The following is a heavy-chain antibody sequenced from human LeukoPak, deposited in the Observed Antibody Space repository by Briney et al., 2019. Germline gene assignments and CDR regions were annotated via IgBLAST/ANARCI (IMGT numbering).Heavy chain of an antibody. D-gene: IGHD3-10*01. CDR3: ARERSRSQFRVYPVDY. V-gene: IGHV3-21*01. Sequence: KTGGSLRLSCAASGFTFSSYSMNWVRQAPGKGLEWVSSISSSSSYIYYADSVKGRFTISRDNAKNSLYLQMNGLRAEDTAVYYCARERSRSQFRVYPVDYWGQGTLVTVSS. CDR1: GFTFSSYS. J-gene: IGHJ4*02. CDR2: ISSSSSYI.